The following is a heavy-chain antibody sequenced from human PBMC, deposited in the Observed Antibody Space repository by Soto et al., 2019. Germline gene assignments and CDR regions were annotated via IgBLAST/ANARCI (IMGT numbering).Heavy chain of an antibody. CDR3: AHSLPPSGWYSSGAFDI. CDR1: GFSLSTSGVG. Sequence: QITLKESGPTLVKPTQTLTLTCTFSGFSLSTSGVGVGWIRQPPGKALEWLALIYWDDDKRYRPSLKSRLTITKDTSKNQVVLTMTNMDPVDTATYYCAHSLPPSGWYSSGAFDIWGQGTMVTVSS. CDR2: IYWDDDK. D-gene: IGHD6-19*01. V-gene: IGHV2-5*02. J-gene: IGHJ3*02.